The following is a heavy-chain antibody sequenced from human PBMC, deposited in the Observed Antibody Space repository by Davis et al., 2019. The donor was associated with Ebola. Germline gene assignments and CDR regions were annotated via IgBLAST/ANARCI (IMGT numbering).Heavy chain of an antibody. CDR1: GYTFTSYY. J-gene: IGHJ5*02. Sequence: ASVKVSCKASGYTFTSYYMHWVRQAPGQGLEWMGIINPSGGSTSYAQKFQGRVTMTRDTSTSTVYMELSSLRSEDTAVYYCARVPYSSSRSAHWFDPWGQGTLVTVSS. CDR2: INPSGGST. V-gene: IGHV1-46*03. CDR3: ARVPYSSSRSAHWFDP. D-gene: IGHD6-6*01.